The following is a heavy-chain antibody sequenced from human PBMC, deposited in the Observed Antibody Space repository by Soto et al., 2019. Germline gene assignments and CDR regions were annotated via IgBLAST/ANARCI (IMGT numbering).Heavy chain of an antibody. CDR1: GFTFSSYG. D-gene: IGHD3-22*01. CDR2: ISYDGSNK. Sequence: QVQLVASGGGVVQPGRSLRLSCAASGFTFSSYGMHWVRQAPGKGLEWVAVISYDGSNKYYADSVKGRFTISRDNSKNTLYLQMNSLRAEDTAVYYCAKDFVRDSSGYYLDYWGQGTLVTVSS. V-gene: IGHV3-30*18. J-gene: IGHJ4*02. CDR3: AKDFVRDSSGYYLDY.